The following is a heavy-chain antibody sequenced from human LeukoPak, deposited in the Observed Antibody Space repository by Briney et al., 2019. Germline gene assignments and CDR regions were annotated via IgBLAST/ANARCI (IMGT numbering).Heavy chain of an antibody. CDR3: ARFRAKNWFGP. Sequence: SETLSLTCSVSGDSISSSFHSWGWIRQPPGKGLEWIGSVSYSGSTYYNPSLKSRVTISVDTPKKQFSLNLTSVTAADTAVNYCARFRAKNWFGPWGQGTLVTVSS. CDR1: GDSISSSFHS. CDR2: VSYSGST. V-gene: IGHV4-39*07. J-gene: IGHJ5*02.